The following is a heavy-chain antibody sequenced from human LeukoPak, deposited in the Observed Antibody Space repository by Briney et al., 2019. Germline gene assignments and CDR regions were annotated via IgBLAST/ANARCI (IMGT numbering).Heavy chain of an antibody. J-gene: IGHJ6*03. V-gene: IGHV4-30-2*01. CDR2: IYHSGST. Sequence: SETLSLTCTVSGGSISSGGYYWSWIRQPPGKGLEWIGYIYHSGSTYYNPSLKSRVTISVDRSKNQFSLKLSSVTAADTAVYYCARGYYYHYMDVWGKGTTVTVSS. CDR3: ARGYYYHYMDV. CDR1: GGSISSGGYY.